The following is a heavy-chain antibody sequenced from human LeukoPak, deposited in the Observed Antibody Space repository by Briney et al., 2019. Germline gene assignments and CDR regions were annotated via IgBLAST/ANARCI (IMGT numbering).Heavy chain of an antibody. CDR1: GYTFTNYG. Sequence: ASVKVSCKASGYTFTNYGISWVRQAPGQGLEWMGWISAHNGYTNYAQKFQGRVTMTTDTSTSTAYMELRSLRSDDTAVYYCARDGHRRYDSSGREDAFDIWGQGTMVTVSS. CDR3: ARDGHRRYDSSGREDAFDI. J-gene: IGHJ3*02. CDR2: ISAHNGYT. V-gene: IGHV1-18*01. D-gene: IGHD3-22*01.